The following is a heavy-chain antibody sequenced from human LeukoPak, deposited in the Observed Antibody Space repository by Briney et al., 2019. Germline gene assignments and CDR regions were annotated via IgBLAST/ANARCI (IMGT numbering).Heavy chain of an antibody. D-gene: IGHD3-9*01. Sequence: SETLSLTCTVSGGSISSYYRVCNRQIPGNGLEWIGGNYYSGSTNYNPSLKKRVTISVETSKHQFSLKLSSVTAADTAVYYCLKPKTAYEILTGFSYYYGMDVWGQGTTVTVSS. V-gene: IGHV4-59*01. CDR3: LKPKTAYEILTGFSYYYGMDV. J-gene: IGHJ6*02. CDR2: NYYSGST. CDR1: GGSISSYY.